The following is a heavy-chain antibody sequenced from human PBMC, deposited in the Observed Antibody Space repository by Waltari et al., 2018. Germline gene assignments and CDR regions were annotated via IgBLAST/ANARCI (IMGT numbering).Heavy chain of an antibody. CDR1: GDSISSSSYY. CDR2: IYYSGSK. V-gene: IGHV4-39*07. CDR3: AREEIYYDTSGYYFDY. Sequence: QLQLQESGPGLVKPSETLSLTCTVSGDSISSSSYYWGWIRQPPGKGLEWIASIYYSGSKYYNPSLRGRLTISLDTSKNQFSLKVSSVTAADTAVYYCAREEIYYDTSGYYFDYWGQGTLVTVSS. D-gene: IGHD3-22*01. J-gene: IGHJ4*02.